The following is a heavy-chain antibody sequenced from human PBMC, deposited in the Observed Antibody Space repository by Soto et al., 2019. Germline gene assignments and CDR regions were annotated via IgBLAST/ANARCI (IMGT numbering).Heavy chain of an antibody. CDR1: GFTFSSYT. J-gene: IGHJ6*02. Sequence: PGGSLRLSCAASGFTFSSYTMRWVRQAPGKGLEWVSSISGSGDSTYYADPVKGRFTTSRDNSKNTLHLQMSSLRAEDTALYYCAIANYTKNYYGMDVWGHGTTVTVSS. CDR2: ISGSGDST. V-gene: IGHV3-23*01. D-gene: IGHD4-4*01. CDR3: AIANYTKNYYGMDV.